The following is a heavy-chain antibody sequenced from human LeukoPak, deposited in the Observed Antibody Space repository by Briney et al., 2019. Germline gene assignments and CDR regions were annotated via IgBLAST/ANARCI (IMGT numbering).Heavy chain of an antibody. CDR1: GFPFNAYW. Sequence: GGSLRLSCAASGFPFNAYWMTWVRQAPGKGLEWVANIRQDGGTKYYVDSVKGRFTISRDNAMNSLYLQMNSLRAEDTAIYYCARSLPYGTTWYGRSDFWGQGTLVTVSS. D-gene: IGHD6-13*01. J-gene: IGHJ4*02. CDR2: IRQDGGTK. V-gene: IGHV3-7*03. CDR3: ARSLPYGTTWYGRSDF.